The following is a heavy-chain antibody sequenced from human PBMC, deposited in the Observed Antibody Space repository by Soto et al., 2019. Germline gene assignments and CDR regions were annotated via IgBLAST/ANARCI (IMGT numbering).Heavy chain of an antibody. Sequence: QVQLQESGPGLVKPSQTLSLTCTVSGGSISSGDYYWSWIRQHPGKGLEWIGYIYYSGSTYYNPAFKCRXXISVDTSKNQFSLKLSSVTAADTAVYYCARWWSGSRQGFDPWGQGTLVTVSS. V-gene: IGHV4-31*03. J-gene: IGHJ5*02. CDR2: IYYSGST. CDR3: ARWWSGSRQGFDP. CDR1: GGSISSGDYY. D-gene: IGHD3-3*01.